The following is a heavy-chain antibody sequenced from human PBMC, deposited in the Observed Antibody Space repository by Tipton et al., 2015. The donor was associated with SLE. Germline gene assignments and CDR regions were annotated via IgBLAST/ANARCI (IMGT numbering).Heavy chain of an antibody. J-gene: IGHJ3*01. V-gene: IGHV3-30*19. CDR2: ISYDGSIK. CDR3: ATLSGRDM. Sequence: SLRLSCVASGFTFSVYGMHWVRQAPAKGLEWVAFISYDGSIKSYADSVKGRFTISRDNFRKTLVLQMNSLRPEDTAVYYCATLSGRDMWGQGTMVTVPS. D-gene: IGHD6-19*01. CDR1: GFTFSVYG.